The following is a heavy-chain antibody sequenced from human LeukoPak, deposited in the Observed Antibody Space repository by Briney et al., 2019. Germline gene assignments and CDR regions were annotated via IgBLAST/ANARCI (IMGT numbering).Heavy chain of an antibody. V-gene: IGHV1-24*01. CDR3: AAELSSGYFDY. CDR2: FDPEEDEK. CDR1: GYMFTELS. D-gene: IGHD3-22*01. Sequence: ASVKVSCKVSGYMFTELSMHWVRQAPGKGLEWMGGFDPEEDEKMYAQKLQGRVTMTEDTSTDTAYMELSSLRSEDTAVYYCAAELSSGYFDYWGQGTLVTVSS. J-gene: IGHJ4*02.